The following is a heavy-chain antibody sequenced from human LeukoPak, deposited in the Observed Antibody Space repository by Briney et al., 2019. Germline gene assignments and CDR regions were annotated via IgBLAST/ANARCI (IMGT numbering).Heavy chain of an antibody. J-gene: IGHJ4*02. V-gene: IGHV3-23*01. CDR3: AKDIVGATSDSNLDY. CDR2: ISGSGGST. Sequence: GGSLRLSCAASGFTFSSYGMSWVRQAPGKGLEWVSAISGSGGSTYYADSVKGRFTISRDNSKNTLYLQMNSLRAEDTAVYYCAKDIVGATSDSNLDYWGQGTLVTVSS. D-gene: IGHD1-26*01. CDR1: GFTFSSYG.